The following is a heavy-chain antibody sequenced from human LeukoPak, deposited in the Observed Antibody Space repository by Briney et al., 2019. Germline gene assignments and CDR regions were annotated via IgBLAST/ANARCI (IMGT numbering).Heavy chain of an antibody. Sequence: ASVKVSCKASGYTFTSYGISWVRQAPGQGLEWMGWISAYNGNTNYAQKLQGRVTMTTDTSTSTAYMELRSPRSDDTAVYYCARDHGGYDYVWGSYRHLHTFDPWGQGTLVTVSS. CDR1: GYTFTSYG. CDR2: ISAYNGNT. V-gene: IGHV1-18*01. J-gene: IGHJ5*02. CDR3: ARDHGGYDYVWGSYRHLHTFDP. D-gene: IGHD3-16*02.